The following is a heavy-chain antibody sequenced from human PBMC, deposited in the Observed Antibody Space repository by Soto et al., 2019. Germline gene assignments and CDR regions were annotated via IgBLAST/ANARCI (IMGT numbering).Heavy chain of an antibody. V-gene: IGHV3-48*02. CDR3: ARPSGSYSHVPGGEDAFDI. CDR1: GFTFSSYS. CDR2: ISSSSSTI. D-gene: IGHD1-26*01. Sequence: GWSLRLSCAASGFTFSSYSMNWVRQAPGKGLEWVSYISSSSSTIYYADSGKGRFTISRDNAKNSLYLQMNSLRDEDTGVYYCARPSGSYSHVPGGEDAFDIWGQGTMVTVSS. J-gene: IGHJ3*02.